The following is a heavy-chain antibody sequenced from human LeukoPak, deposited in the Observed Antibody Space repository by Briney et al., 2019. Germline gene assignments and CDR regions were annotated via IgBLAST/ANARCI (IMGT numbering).Heavy chain of an antibody. V-gene: IGHV3-30-3*01. CDR3: AREGGGYSYGCVFDY. J-gene: IGHJ4*02. Sequence: GGSLRLSCAASGFTFSSYAMHWVRQAPGKGLEWVAVISYDGSNKYYADSVKGRFTISRDNSKNTLYLQMNSLRAEDTAVYYCAREGGGYSYGCVFDYWGQGTLVTVSS. CDR1: GFTFSSYA. D-gene: IGHD5-18*01. CDR2: ISYDGSNK.